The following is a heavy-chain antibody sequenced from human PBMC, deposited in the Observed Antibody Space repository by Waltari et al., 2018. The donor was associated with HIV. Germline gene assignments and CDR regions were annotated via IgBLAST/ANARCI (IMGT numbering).Heavy chain of an antibody. V-gene: IGHV1-18*01. CDR2: ISGYNGDT. Sequence: QVHLVQSGAEWRKPGASVTVSCKASGYNFTNYGITWVRQAPGQGLEWMGWISGYNGDTKYAQKVRGRVTMTTDTSTSTAYLEMGSLRFDDTAVYYCARDHYYGSSGYYSDYWGQGTLVTVSS. CDR1: GYNFTNYG. D-gene: IGHD3-22*01. J-gene: IGHJ4*02. CDR3: ARDHYYGSSGYYSDY.